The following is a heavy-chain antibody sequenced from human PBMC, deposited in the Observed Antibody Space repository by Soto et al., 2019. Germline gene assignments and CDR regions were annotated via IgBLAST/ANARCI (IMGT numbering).Heavy chain of an antibody. CDR1: GYTFTSYY. CDR2: INPSGGST. V-gene: IGHV1-46*01. J-gene: IGHJ6*02. CDR3: ARTMRYCSSISCYSYYYYGMDV. Sequence: ASVKVSCKASGYTFTSYYMHWVRQAPGQGLEWMGIINPSGGSTSYAQKFQGRVTMTRDTSTSTVYMELSSLRSEDTAVYYCARTMRYCSSISCYSYYYYGMDVWGQGTTVTSP. D-gene: IGHD2-2*02.